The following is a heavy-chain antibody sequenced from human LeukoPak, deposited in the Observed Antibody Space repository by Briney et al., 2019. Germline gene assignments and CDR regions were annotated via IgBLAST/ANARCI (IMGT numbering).Heavy chain of an antibody. CDR1: GGSFSGYY. D-gene: IGHD1-7*01. V-gene: IGHV4-34*01. Sequence: SETLSLTCAVYGGSFSGYYWSWIRQPPGKGLEWIGEINHSGSTNYNPSLKSRVTISVDTSKNQFSLKLSSVTAADTAVYYCARGGDPGITGTTTRFDYWGQGTLVTVSS. J-gene: IGHJ4*02. CDR3: ARGGDPGITGTTTRFDY. CDR2: INHSGST.